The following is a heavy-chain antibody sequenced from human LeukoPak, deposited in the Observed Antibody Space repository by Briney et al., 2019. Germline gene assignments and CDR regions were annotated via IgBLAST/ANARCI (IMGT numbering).Heavy chain of an antibody. CDR1: GGSISSSSYY. CDR3: ARVLRDSSGYWVWFDP. J-gene: IGHJ5*02. Sequence: SETLSLTCTVSGGSISSSSYYWGWIRHPPGKGLEWIGSIYYSGSTYYNPSLKSRVTISVDTSKNQFSLKLSSVTAADTAVYYCARVLRDSSGYWVWFDPWGQGTLVTVSS. CDR2: IYYSGST. V-gene: IGHV4-39*07. D-gene: IGHD3-22*01.